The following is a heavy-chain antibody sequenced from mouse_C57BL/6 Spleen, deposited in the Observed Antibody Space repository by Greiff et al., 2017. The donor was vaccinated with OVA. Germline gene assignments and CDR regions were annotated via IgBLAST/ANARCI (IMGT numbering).Heavy chain of an antibody. D-gene: IGHD2-1*01. CDR1: GYTFTDYN. CDR3: ARSTDYYGNSYYFDY. V-gene: IGHV1-22*01. J-gene: IGHJ2*01. CDR2: INPNNGGT. Sequence: EVQLQQSGPELVKPGASVKISCKASGYTFTDYNMHWVKQSHGKSLEWIGYINPNNGGTSYNQKVKGKATLTVNKASSTAYLELRSLTSEYAAVYYCARSTDYYGNSYYFDYWGQGTTLTVSS.